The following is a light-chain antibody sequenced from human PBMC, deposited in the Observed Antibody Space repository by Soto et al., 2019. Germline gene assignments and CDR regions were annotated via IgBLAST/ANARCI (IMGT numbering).Light chain of an antibody. Sequence: EIVLTQSAGTLSWSPGERATLSCRASQSVSSSYLAWYQQKPGQAPRLLIYGASSRATGIPDRFTGSGSATDFTLTISRLEPEDFAVYYCQQYRTFGQGTKVDIK. CDR1: QSVSSSY. J-gene: IGKJ1*01. CDR2: GAS. V-gene: IGKV3-20*01. CDR3: QQYRT.